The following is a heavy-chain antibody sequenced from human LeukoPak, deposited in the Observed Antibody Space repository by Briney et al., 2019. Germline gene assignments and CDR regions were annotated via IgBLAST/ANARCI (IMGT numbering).Heavy chain of an antibody. CDR1: GGSISSGGYY. Sequence: PSQTLSLTCTVSGGSISSGGYYWSWIRQHPGKGLEWIGYIYYSGSTYYNPSLKSRVTISVDTSKNQFSLKLSSVTAADTAVYYCARVGSEWLQLGVNWFDPWGQGTLVTVSS. J-gene: IGHJ5*02. V-gene: IGHV4-31*03. CDR3: ARVGSEWLQLGVNWFDP. CDR2: IYYSGST. D-gene: IGHD5-24*01.